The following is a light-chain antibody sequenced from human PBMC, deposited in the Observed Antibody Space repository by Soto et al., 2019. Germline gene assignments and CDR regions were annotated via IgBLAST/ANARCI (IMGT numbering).Light chain of an antibody. CDR1: QSVSSY. CDR3: QQRSNXPLT. V-gene: IGKV3-11*01. Sequence: EIVLTQSPATLSLSPGERATLSCRASQSVSSYLAWYQQKPGQAPRLLIYDASNRATGIPARFSGSGSGTDFSLTISXLXXEDFAVYYCQQRSNXPLTFGGGTKVEIK. J-gene: IGKJ4*01. CDR2: DAS.